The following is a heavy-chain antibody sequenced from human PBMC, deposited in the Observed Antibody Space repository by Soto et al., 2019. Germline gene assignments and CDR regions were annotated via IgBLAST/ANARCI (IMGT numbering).Heavy chain of an antibody. Sequence: SETLSLTCTVSGGSISSSSYYWGWIRQPPGKGLEGIGSIYYSGSTYYNPSLKSRVTISVDTSKNQFSLKLSSVTAADTAVYYCAIDRDYYDSSGYYYEAGYFDLWGRGTLVTVSS. J-gene: IGHJ2*01. CDR1: GGSISSSSYY. CDR2: IYYSGST. V-gene: IGHV4-39*02. CDR3: AIDRDYYDSSGYYYEAGYFDL. D-gene: IGHD3-22*01.